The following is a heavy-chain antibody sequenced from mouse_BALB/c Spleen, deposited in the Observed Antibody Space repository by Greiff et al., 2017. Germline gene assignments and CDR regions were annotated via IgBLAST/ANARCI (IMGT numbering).Heavy chain of an antibody. Sequence: EVKLEESGGGLVQPGGSRKLSCAASGFTFSSFGMHWVRQAPEKGLEWVAYISSGSSTIYYADTVKGRFTISRDNPKNTLFLQMTSLRSEDTAMYYCARSLYYGSSYCDYWGQGTTLTVSS. D-gene: IGHD1-1*01. J-gene: IGHJ2*01. CDR3: ARSLYYGSSYCDY. CDR1: GFTFSSFG. CDR2: ISSGSSTI. V-gene: IGHV5-17*02.